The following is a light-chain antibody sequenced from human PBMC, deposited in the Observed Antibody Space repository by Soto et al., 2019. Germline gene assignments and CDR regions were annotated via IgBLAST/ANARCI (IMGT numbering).Light chain of an antibody. Sequence: QSVLTQPPSVSGSPGQSVTISCTGTSSDVGSYNRVSWYQQPPGTAPKLMIYEVSNRPSGVPDRFSGSKSGNTASLTISGLQAEDEADYYCSSYTSSSTLIGGGTKVTVL. J-gene: IGLJ2*01. CDR3: SSYTSSSTL. V-gene: IGLV2-18*02. CDR2: EVS. CDR1: SSDVGSYNR.